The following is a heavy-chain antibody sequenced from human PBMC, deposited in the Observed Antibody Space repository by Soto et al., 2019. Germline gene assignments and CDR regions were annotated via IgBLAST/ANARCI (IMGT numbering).Heavy chain of an antibody. D-gene: IGHD1-1*01. Sequence: SETLSLTCTVSGGSMNYYYWSWIRQSPGKGLEWIGYVYYSGTTYYNPSLQSRVTISIDTSQNQFSLKLRSVTAADTAVYYCARRTTGTTIWFDPWGQGTPVTVSS. J-gene: IGHJ5*02. CDR1: GGSMNYYY. V-gene: IGHV4-59*12. CDR3: ARRTTGTTIWFDP. CDR2: VYYSGTT.